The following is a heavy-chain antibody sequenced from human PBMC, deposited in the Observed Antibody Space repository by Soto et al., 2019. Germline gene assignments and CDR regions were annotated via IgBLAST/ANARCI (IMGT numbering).Heavy chain of an antibody. V-gene: IGHV4-30-2*01. CDR1: GGSISSGGYS. Sequence: SETLSLTCAVSGGSISSGGYSWSWIRQPPGKGLEWIGYIYHSGSTYYNPSLKSRVTISVDRSKNQFSLKLSSVTAADTAVYYCSRGGVDYYDSSGYYFSPYYFDYWGQGTLVTVPQ. J-gene: IGHJ4*02. CDR3: SRGGVDYYDSSGYYFSPYYFDY. D-gene: IGHD3-22*01. CDR2: IYHSGST.